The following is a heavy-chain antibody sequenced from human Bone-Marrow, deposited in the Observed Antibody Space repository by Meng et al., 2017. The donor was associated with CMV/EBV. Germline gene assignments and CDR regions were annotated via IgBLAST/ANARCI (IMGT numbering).Heavy chain of an antibody. D-gene: IGHD3-3*01. V-gene: IGHV1-18*01. CDR3: ARGSYDFWSGYSLGLGDY. Sequence: ASVKVSCKASGYTFTSYGISWVRQAPGQGLEWMGWISAYNGNTNYAQKLQGRVTMTTDTSTSTAYMELRSLRSDDTAVYYCARGSYDFWSGYSLGLGDYWGQRTLVTVSS. CDR1: GYTFTSYG. J-gene: IGHJ4*02. CDR2: ISAYNGNT.